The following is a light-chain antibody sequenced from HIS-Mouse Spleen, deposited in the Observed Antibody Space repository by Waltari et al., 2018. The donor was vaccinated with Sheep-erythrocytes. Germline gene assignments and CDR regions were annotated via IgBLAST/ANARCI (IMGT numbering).Light chain of an antibody. J-gene: IGLJ2*01. V-gene: IGLV3-1*01. CDR1: KLGDKY. CDR3: QAWDSSTAV. Sequence: SYELTQPPSVSVSPGQTASITCSGDKLGDKYACWYQQKPGQSPVLVIYQDSTRPSGIPWRFSGSNSGHTATLTIGGTQAMDEADYYCQAWDSSTAVFGGGTKLTVL. CDR2: QDS.